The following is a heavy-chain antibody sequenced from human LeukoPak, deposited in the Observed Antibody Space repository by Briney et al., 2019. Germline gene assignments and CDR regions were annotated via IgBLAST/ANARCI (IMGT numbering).Heavy chain of an antibody. CDR1: GFTLSSYW. CDR2: IKQDGSDK. CDR3: ARYATSSGSWWLEP. J-gene: IGHJ5*02. V-gene: IGHV3-7*01. Sequence: PGGSLRLSCAASGFTLSSYWMSWVRQAPGKGLEWVAHIKQDGSDKYYVDSVKGRFTISRDNSKNSLYLQMNSLRAEDTAVYYCARYATSSGSWWLEPWGQGTLVTVSS. D-gene: IGHD6-19*01.